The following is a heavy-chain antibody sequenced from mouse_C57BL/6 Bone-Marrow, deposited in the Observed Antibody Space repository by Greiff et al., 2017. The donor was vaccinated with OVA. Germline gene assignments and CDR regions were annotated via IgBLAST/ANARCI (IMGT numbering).Heavy chain of an antibody. Sequence: VKLMESGPGLVQPSQSLSITCTVSGFSLTSYGVHWVRQSPGKGLEWLGVIWSGGSTDYNAAFISRLSISKDNSKSQVFFKMNSLQADDTAIYYCARKDYGSSYWYFDVWGTGTTVTVSS. CDR2: IWSGGST. D-gene: IGHD1-1*01. CDR1: GFSLTSYG. V-gene: IGHV2-2*01. J-gene: IGHJ1*03. CDR3: ARKDYGSSYWYFDV.